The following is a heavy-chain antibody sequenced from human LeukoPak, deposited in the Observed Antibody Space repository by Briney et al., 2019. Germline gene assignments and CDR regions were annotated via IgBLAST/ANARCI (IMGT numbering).Heavy chain of an antibody. J-gene: IGHJ4*02. CDR2: SSGSGTGGNT. CDR3: AKAGSIRFDY. Sequence: GGSLRLSCAASGFTFNSYAMSWVRQAPGKGLEWVSGSSGSGTGGNTYYGDSVKGRFTISRDNSKNTLYLQMNSLRAEDTAVYYCAKAGSIRFDYWGQGTLVTVSS. D-gene: IGHD1-26*01. V-gene: IGHV3-23*01. CDR1: GFTFNSYA.